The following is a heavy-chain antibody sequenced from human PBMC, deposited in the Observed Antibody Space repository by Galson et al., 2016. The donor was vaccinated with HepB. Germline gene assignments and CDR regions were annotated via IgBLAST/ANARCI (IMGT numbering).Heavy chain of an antibody. CDR2: ISGSGGTT. J-gene: IGHJ6*02. CDR3: AKDIMRSYYSDYVMDV. Sequence: SLRLSCAASGFTFSIYAMRWVRQAPGKGLEWISVISGSGGTTYYADSVKGRFTISRDNSKKTLYLQMNSLRAEDTAVYFCAKDIMRSYYSDYVMDVWGQGTTVTVPS. V-gene: IGHV3-23*01. CDR1: GFTFSIYA.